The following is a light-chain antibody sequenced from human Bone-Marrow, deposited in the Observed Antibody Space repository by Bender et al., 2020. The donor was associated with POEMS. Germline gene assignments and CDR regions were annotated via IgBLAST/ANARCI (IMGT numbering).Light chain of an antibody. CDR3: AAWEDSLNGWV. CDR2: DVT. J-gene: IGLJ3*02. V-gene: IGLV2-14*03. Sequence: QSALTQPASVSGSPGQSITISCTGTSSDVGAYNYVSWFQQHPGEAPKLMVYDVTNRPSGVSTRFSGSKSGTSASLAISGLQSEDEADYYCAAWEDSLNGWVFGGGTKLTVL. CDR1: SSDVGAYNY.